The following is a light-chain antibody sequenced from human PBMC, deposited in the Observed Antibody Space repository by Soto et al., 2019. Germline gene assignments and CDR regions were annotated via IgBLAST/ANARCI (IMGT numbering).Light chain of an antibody. Sequence: QSVLTQPPSASGTPGQMVTISCSGSSSNIGSNTVNWYQQLPGTAPKLLIYSNNQRPSGVPDRFSGSKSGTSASLAISGLQSEYEADYYCAAWDDSLNGPVFGGGTKVTVL. CDR3: AAWDDSLNGPV. CDR2: SNN. CDR1: SSNIGSNT. J-gene: IGLJ2*01. V-gene: IGLV1-44*01.